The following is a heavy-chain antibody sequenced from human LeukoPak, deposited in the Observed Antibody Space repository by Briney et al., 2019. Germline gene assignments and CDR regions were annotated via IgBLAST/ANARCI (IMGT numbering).Heavy chain of an antibody. Sequence: GSLRLSCAASGFTFSSYEMNWVRQAPGKGLEWVSYISSSGSTIYYADSVKGRFTISRDNAKNSMYLQMNSLRAEDTAVYYCARSLYDSSGYYDYWGQGTLVTVSS. J-gene: IGHJ4*02. V-gene: IGHV3-48*03. CDR2: ISSSGSTI. CDR1: GFTFSSYE. CDR3: ARSLYDSSGYYDY. D-gene: IGHD3-22*01.